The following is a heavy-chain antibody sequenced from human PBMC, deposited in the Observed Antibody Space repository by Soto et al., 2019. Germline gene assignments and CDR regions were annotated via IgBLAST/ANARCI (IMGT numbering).Heavy chain of an antibody. CDR2: IYHSGST. V-gene: IGHV4-30-2*01. Sequence: SETLSLTCAVSGGSISSGGYSWSWIRQPPGKGLEWIGYIYHSGSTYYNPSLKSRVTISVDRSKNQFSLKLSSVTAADTAVYYCAREDTAMVTFDYWGQGTLVTVSS. CDR3: AREDTAMVTFDY. D-gene: IGHD5-18*01. J-gene: IGHJ4*02. CDR1: GGSISSGGYS.